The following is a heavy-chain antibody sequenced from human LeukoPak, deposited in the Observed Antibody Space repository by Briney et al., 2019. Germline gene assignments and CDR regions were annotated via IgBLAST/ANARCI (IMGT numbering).Heavy chain of an antibody. CDR3: ARELAAAGTHNWFDP. CDR1: GYSISSGYY. CDR2: SGST. J-gene: IGHJ5*02. Sequence: SSETLSLTCTVSGYSISSGYYWGWIRQPPGKGLEWIGSGSTYYNPSLKSRVTISVDTSKNQFSLNLTSVTAADTAVYYCARELAAAGTHNWFDPWGQGTLVIVSS. D-gene: IGHD6-13*01. V-gene: IGHV4-38-2*02.